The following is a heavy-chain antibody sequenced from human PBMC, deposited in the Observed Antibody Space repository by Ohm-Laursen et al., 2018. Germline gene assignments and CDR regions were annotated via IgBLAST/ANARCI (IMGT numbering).Heavy chain of an antibody. CDR3: ARDSSPPLYGQSEYDFNFYYGMDV. Sequence: GASVKVSCNASGYTFSTHAINWVRLAPGQGLEWVGWIDAYKGDTRSAQKVQGRVIMTTETDTNTAFMELKNLTSDDTAVYYCARDSSPPLYGQSEYDFNFYYGMDVWGQGTTVTVSS. CDR1: GYTFSTHA. CDR2: IDAYKGDT. D-gene: IGHD1-1*01. J-gene: IGHJ6*02. V-gene: IGHV1-18*01.